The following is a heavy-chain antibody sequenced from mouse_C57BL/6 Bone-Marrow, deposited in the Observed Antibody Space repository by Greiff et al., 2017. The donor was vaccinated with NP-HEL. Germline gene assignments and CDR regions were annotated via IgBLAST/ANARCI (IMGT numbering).Heavy chain of an antibody. V-gene: IGHV5-4*01. J-gene: IGHJ1*03. D-gene: IGHD1-1*01. CDR2: ISDGGSYT. CDR1: GFTFSSYA. Sequence: EVQGVESGGGLVKPGGSLKLSCAASGFTFSSYAMSWVRQTPEKRLEWVATISDGGSYTYYPDNVKGRFTISRDNAKNNLYLQMSHLKSEDTAMYYCARDTTYYGSSYSWYFDVWGTGTTVTVSS. CDR3: ARDTTYYGSSYSWYFDV.